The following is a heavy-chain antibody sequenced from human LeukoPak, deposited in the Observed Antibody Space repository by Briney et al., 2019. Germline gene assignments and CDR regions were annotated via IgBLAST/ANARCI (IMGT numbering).Heavy chain of an antibody. CDR2: IYSGGST. D-gene: IGHD3-10*01. V-gene: IGHV3-53*01. Sequence: GGFLRLSCAASGFTVSSNYMSWVRQAPGKGLEWVSVIYSGGSTYYADSVKGRFTISRDNSKNTLYLQMNSLRAEDTAVYYCARDYYGSGSWYCWGQGTLVTVSS. J-gene: IGHJ4*02. CDR1: GFTVSSNY. CDR3: ARDYYGSGSWYC.